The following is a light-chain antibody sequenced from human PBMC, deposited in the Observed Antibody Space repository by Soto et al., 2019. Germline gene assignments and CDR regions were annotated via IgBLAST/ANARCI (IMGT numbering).Light chain of an antibody. CDR3: QQYGGSPWS. J-gene: IGKJ1*01. V-gene: IGKV3-20*01. Sequence: DIVLTLSPGTLSLSPGERATLSCRASQSVSSNNLAWLRQKPGQAPRLLIYGASSRATDIPDRFSGSGSGTDFTLTISRLEPEDFAVYYCQQYGGSPWSFGQGTKV. CDR1: QSVSSNN. CDR2: GAS.